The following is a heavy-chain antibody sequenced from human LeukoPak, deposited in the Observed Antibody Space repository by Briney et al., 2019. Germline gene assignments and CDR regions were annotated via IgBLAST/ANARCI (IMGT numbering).Heavy chain of an antibody. CDR3: AKSPLPNVVVTFFDY. CDR1: GFTFSTYW. Sequence: PGGSLRLSCAASGFTFSTYWMNWYRQAPGKGLEWVGNINQDASEINYVDSVRGRFTISRDNAKNSLHLQMNSLRAEDTAAYYCAKSPLPNVVVTFFDYWGQGTLVTVSS. D-gene: IGHD2-21*02. J-gene: IGHJ4*02. CDR2: INQDASEI. V-gene: IGHV3-7*03.